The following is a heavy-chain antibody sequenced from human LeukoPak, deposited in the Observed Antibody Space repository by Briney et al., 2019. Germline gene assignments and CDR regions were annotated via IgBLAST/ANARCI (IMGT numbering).Heavy chain of an antibody. CDR1: GYTFTSYA. J-gene: IGHJ4*02. Sequence: GASVKVSCKASGYTFTSYAMNWVRQAPGQGLEWMGWINTNTGNPTYAQGFTGRFVFSLDTSVSTAYLQISSLKAEDTAVYHCARDLAVAGTRELGDYWGQGTLVTVSS. CDR2: INTNTGNP. V-gene: IGHV7-4-1*02. CDR3: ARDLAVAGTRELGDY. D-gene: IGHD6-19*01.